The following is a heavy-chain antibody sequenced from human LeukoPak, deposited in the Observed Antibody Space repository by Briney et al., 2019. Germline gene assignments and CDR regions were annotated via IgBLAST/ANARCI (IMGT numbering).Heavy chain of an antibody. J-gene: IGHJ4*02. CDR3: ARGGSDTAMAHDY. CDR1: GFTFSNHW. V-gene: IGHV3-74*01. D-gene: IGHD5-18*01. Sequence: GGSLRLSCAASGFTFSNHWMHWVRQAPGKGLMWVSRINRDGSRTDYADSVKGRFAISRDDAKNTLYLQVNSLRAEDTAVYFCARGGSDTAMAHDYWGQGTLVTVSS. CDR2: INRDGSRT.